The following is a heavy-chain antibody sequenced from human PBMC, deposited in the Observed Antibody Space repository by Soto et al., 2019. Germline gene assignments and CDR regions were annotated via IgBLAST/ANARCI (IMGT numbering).Heavy chain of an antibody. V-gene: IGHV3-30-3*01. CDR3: ATGRKWEHSYGMDV. CDR1: VFTLSGYV. CDR2: ISYDGSDK. J-gene: IGHJ6*02. D-gene: IGHD1-26*01. Sequence: GWSLRLACASSVFTLSGYVLQWVRQAPGKGLEWVALISYDGSDKNYGDSVKGRFTISRDNSKNTLYLQMDSPRAEDTAMYYCATGRKWEHSYGMDVWGQGTTVTVSS.